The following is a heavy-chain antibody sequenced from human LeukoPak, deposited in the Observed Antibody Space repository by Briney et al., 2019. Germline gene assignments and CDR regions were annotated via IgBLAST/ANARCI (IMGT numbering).Heavy chain of an antibody. CDR2: INPNSSGT. CDR3: ARLSGDYYDSSGYYYVRDDY. Sequence: ASVKVSCKASGGTFSSYAISWVRQAPGQGLEWMGWINPNSSGTNYAQKFQGRVTMTRDTSTSTVYMELSSLRSEDTAVYCCARLSGDYYDSSGYYYVRDDYWGQGTLVTVSS. V-gene: IGHV1-8*02. CDR1: GGTFSSYA. J-gene: IGHJ4*02. D-gene: IGHD3-22*01.